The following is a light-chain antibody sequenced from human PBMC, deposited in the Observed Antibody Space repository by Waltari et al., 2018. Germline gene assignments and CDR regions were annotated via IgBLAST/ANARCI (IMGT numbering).Light chain of an antibody. V-gene: IGKV3-20*01. CDR3: QKYDFLPAT. Sequence: EIVLTQSPGTLSLSPGERATLSCRARQGVGKYLAWYQQRPGQAPGLLLYHASIKATGIPDKFSGSGYGTDFSLTISRLEPEDCAGYYWQKYDFLPATFGQGTTVEIK. CDR1: QGVGKY. CDR2: HAS. J-gene: IGKJ1*01.